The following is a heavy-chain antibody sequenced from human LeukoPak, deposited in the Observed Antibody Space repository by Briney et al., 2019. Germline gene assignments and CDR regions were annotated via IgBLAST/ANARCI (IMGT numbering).Heavy chain of an antibody. Sequence: SETLSLTCTVSGVSISDYYWSWVRQPPGKGLEWIGYIYYTGSTDYNPSLKSRVTMSLDTSKNQFSLNLRSMTATDTAVYYCARRTYYDALTGYNYWYFDLWGRGTLVTVSS. CDR3: ARRTYYDALTGYNYWYFDL. V-gene: IGHV4-59*01. CDR2: IYYTGST. CDR1: GVSISDYY. D-gene: IGHD3-9*01. J-gene: IGHJ2*01.